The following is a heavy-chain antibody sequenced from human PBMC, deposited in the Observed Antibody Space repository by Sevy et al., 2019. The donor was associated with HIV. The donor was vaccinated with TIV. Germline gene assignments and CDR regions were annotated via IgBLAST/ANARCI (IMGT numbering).Heavy chain of an antibody. J-gene: IGHJ6*02. CDR1: GFTLSTYA. Sequence: GGSLRLSCAASGFTLSTYAMTWVRQAPGKGLQWVPVISGSGGSTYYAYSVKGRFTISRDNSKNTMYLQMNSLRAEDTAVYYCARRPDFGVVIPTGVMDVWGQGTTVTVSS. D-gene: IGHD3-3*01. CDR2: ISGSGGST. CDR3: ARRPDFGVVIPTGVMDV. V-gene: IGHV3-23*01.